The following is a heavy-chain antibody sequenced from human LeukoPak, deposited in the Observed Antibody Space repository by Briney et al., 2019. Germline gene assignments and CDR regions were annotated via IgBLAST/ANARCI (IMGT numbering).Heavy chain of an antibody. V-gene: IGHV3-53*01. Sequence: PGGSLRLSCAAFGFTVIRNHMTWVRQAPGTGLEWVSIIYSGGSTYYADSVRGRFTISRNSSQNTLYLQMNGLRVEDTAVYYCVTLPTGDYWGQGTLVTVSS. CDR3: VTLPTGDY. J-gene: IGHJ4*02. CDR1: GFTVIRNH. CDR2: IYSGGST. D-gene: IGHD2-15*01.